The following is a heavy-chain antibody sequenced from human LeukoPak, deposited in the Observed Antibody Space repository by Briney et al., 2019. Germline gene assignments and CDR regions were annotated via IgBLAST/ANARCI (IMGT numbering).Heavy chain of an antibody. CDR1: GFTFSSYE. CDR3: ARARQNDC. Sequence: GGSLRLSCVASGFTFSSYEMNWVRQAPGKGLEWVSYISSSGGAIYYADSVKGRFTISRDNAKNSLYLQMNSLRAEDTAVYYCARARQNDCWGQGTLVTVSS. V-gene: IGHV3-48*03. CDR2: ISSSGGAI. J-gene: IGHJ4*02.